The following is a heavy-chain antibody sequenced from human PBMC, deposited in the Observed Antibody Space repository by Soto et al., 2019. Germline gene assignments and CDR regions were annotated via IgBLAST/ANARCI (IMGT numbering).Heavy chain of an antibody. CDR1: GGSISRRGYD. CDR2: XVXXXSX. J-gene: IGHJ4*02. CDR3: TGQDGGSGY. Sequence: SEPQSLTCTVSGGSISRRGYDWTWIRQHPGKRXAWXGYXVXXXSXXXNPSLERRVTISVDTSKNQSALKLRSVAVVVTAGYCGTGQDGGSGYWGQGTLVTASS. V-gene: IGHV4-31*03. D-gene: IGHD3-10*01.